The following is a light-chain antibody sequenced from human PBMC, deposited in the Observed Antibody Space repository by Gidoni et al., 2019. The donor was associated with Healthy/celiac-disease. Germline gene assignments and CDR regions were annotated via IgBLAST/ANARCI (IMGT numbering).Light chain of an antibody. CDR2: GAS. CDR1: QSVSSN. CDR3: QQYNNWPET. Sequence: EIVMTQSPATLSVSPGERATLYCRASQSVSSNLAWYQQKPGQAPRRLIYGASTRATGIPARFSGSGSGTEFTLTISSLQSEDFAVYYCQQYNNWPETFGQGTKVEIK. J-gene: IGKJ1*01. V-gene: IGKV3-15*01.